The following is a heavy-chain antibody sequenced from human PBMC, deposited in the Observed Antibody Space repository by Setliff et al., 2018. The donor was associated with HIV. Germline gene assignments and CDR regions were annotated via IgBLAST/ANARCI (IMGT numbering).Heavy chain of an antibody. CDR2: MYYSAST. V-gene: IGHV4-38-2*01. CDR3: ARGLSIFGVATPGFYSFMDV. Sequence: SETLSLTCAVSGYSISSGYYWGWIRQPPGKGLEWIGNMYYSASTYYNPTLKSRVTISVDTSKKQVSLKLNSVTAADTAVYYCARGLSIFGVATPGFYSFMDVWGKGTTVTVSS. J-gene: IGHJ6*03. D-gene: IGHD3-3*01. CDR1: GYSISSGYY.